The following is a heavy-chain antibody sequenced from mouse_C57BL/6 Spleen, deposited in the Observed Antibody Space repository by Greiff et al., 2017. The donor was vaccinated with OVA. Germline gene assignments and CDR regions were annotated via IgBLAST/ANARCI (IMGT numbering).Heavy chain of an antibody. D-gene: IGHD2-3*01. CDR1: GYTFTSYT. V-gene: IGHV1-4*01. J-gene: IGHJ4*01. CDR2: INPSSGYT. Sequence: VQLQQSGAELARPGASVKMSCKASGYTFTSYTMHWVKQRPGQGLEWIGYINPSSGYTKYNQKFKDQATLTADNSSSTAYLQLSSLTSEDSAVYKGERNDGYYKKNAMDYWGQGTSVTVSS. CDR3: ERNDGYYKKNAMDY.